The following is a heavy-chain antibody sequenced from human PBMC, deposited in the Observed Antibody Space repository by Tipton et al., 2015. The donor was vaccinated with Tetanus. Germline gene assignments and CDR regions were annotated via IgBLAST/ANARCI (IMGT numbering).Heavy chain of an antibody. Sequence: MQLVQSGAEVKKPGESLRISRKGPGYSFTSYWISWVRQMPGKGLEWMGRIDPSDSYTNYSPPFQGHVPISADKSISTAYLQWSSLKASDTAMYYCARHLGGIEGYSYGYLVYWGQGTLVTVSS. CDR3: ARHLGGIEGYSYGYLVY. CDR2: IDPSDSYT. CDR1: GYSFTSYW. D-gene: IGHD5-18*01. J-gene: IGHJ4*02. V-gene: IGHV5-10-1*01.